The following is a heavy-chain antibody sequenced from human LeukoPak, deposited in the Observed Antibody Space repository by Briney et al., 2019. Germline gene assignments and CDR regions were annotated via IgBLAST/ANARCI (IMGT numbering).Heavy chain of an antibody. CDR2: ISHSGHA. CDR3: ARDLGSGGDSDY. CDR1: GYSINSGYH. J-gene: IGHJ4*02. D-gene: IGHD2-21*01. V-gene: IGHV4-38-2*02. Sequence: SETLSLTCIVSGYSINSGYHSGWIRQPPGKGLEWIGSISHSGHANYNPSLKSRITISVDTSKNQVSLKLSSLTATDTAVYYCARDLGSGGDSDYWGQGTLVTVSS.